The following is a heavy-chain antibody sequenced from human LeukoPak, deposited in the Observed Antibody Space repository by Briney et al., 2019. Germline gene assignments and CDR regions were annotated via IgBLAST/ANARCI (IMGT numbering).Heavy chain of an antibody. J-gene: IGHJ4*02. CDR2: IYYSGST. D-gene: IGHD3-10*01. Sequence: SETLSLTCTVSGGSISSSSYYWGWIRQPPGKGLEWIGSIYYSGSTYYNPSLKSRVTISVDTSKNQFSLKLSSVTAADTAVDYCAREGTINYYFDYWGQGTLVTVSS. CDR3: AREGTINYYFDY. V-gene: IGHV4-39*02. CDR1: GGSISSSSYY.